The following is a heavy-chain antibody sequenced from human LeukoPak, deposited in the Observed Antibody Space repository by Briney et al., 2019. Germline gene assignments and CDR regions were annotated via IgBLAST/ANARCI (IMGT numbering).Heavy chain of an antibody. CDR2: IYTSGST. CDR1: GGSISSYY. CDR3: ARIGPWYGSGWTDWFDP. J-gene: IGHJ5*02. Sequence: SETLSLTCTVSGGSISSYYWSWIRQPAGKGLEWIGRIYTSGSTNHNPSLKSRVTMSVDTSKNQFSLKLSSVTAADTAVYYCARIGPWYGSGWTDWFDPWGQGTLVTVSS. V-gene: IGHV4-4*07. D-gene: IGHD6-19*01.